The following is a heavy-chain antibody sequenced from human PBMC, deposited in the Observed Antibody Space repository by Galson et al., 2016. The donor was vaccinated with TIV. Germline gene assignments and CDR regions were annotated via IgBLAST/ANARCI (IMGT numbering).Heavy chain of an antibody. Sequence: SLRLSCAASGFTFSSYDMHWVRQAPGKGLEWVAIISFDRSDKYYGDSVKGRFTISRDNSKNTLYLQMNSLTAEDTAVYYCARQWKSYFFDYWGQGTLVTVSS. D-gene: IGHD6-19*01. CDR1: GFTFSSYD. CDR3: ARQWKSYFFDY. CDR2: ISFDRSDK. V-gene: IGHV3-33*05. J-gene: IGHJ4*02.